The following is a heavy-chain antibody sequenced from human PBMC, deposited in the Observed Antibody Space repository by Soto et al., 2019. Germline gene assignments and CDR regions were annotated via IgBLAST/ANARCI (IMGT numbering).Heavy chain of an antibody. D-gene: IGHD3-10*01. CDR3: AKDAPDYYGSGSYFEN. Sequence: GGSLRLSCAASGFTFDDYAMHWVRQAPGKGLEWVSGISWNSGSIGYADSVKGRFTISRDNAKNSLYLQMNSLRAEDTALYYCAKDAPDYYGSGSYFENWGQGTLVTVSS. CDR2: ISWNSGSI. V-gene: IGHV3-9*01. CDR1: GFTFDDYA. J-gene: IGHJ4*02.